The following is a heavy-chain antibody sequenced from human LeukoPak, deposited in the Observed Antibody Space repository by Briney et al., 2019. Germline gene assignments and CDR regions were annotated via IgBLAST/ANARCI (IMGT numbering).Heavy chain of an antibody. V-gene: IGHV4-38-2*02. D-gene: IGHD1-14*01. Sequence: SETLSLTCTVSGYSISSGYYWGWIRQPPGKGLEWIGSIYHSGSTNYNPSLKSRVTISVDTSKNQFSLKLSSVTAADTAVYYCARTRHGIAYFQHWGQGTLVTVSS. CDR3: ARTRHGIAYFQH. CDR1: GYSISSGYY. J-gene: IGHJ1*01. CDR2: IYHSGST.